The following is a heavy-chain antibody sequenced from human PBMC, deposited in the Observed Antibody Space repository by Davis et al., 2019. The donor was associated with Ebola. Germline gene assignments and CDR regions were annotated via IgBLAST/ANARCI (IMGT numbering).Heavy chain of an antibody. D-gene: IGHD4-23*01. V-gene: IGHV1-69*01. CDR3: ATTPPGGTVITPFSAFDI. J-gene: IGHJ3*02. Sequence: KFQGRVTITADESTSTAYMELSSLRSEDTAVYYCATTPPGGTVITPFSAFDIWGQGTMVTVSS.